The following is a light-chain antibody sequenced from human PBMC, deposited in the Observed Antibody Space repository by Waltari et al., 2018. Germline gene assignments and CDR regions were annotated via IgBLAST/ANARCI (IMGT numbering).Light chain of an antibody. CDR3: GTWDNSPSSFFI. Sequence: QSALTQPPSLPAAPGPQETISCSGRTSHIAKNLASWYQQLPGAAPKLLIYEDNQRPSGIPVRFSGSRSGTSATLDITGLQTGDEAEYYCGTWDNSPSSFFIFGTGTKVTVL. CDR1: TSHIAKNL. V-gene: IGLV1-51*02. CDR2: EDN. J-gene: IGLJ1*01.